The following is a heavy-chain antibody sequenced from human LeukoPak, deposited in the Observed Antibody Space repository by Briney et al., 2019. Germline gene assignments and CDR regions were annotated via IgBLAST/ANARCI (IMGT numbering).Heavy chain of an antibody. V-gene: IGHV4-59*08. CDR2: IYYSGST. Sequence: PSETLSLTCSVSGGSISSYYWSWIRQPPGKALEWIGYIYYSGSTNYNPSLKSRVTISVDTSKNQFSLKLSSVTAADTAVYYCARQGGGFWYFDLWGRGALVTVSS. D-gene: IGHD6-25*01. CDR3: ARQGGGFWYFDL. J-gene: IGHJ2*01. CDR1: GGSISSYY.